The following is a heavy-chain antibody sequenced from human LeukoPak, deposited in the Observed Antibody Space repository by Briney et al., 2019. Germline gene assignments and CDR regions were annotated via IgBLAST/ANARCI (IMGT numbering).Heavy chain of an antibody. Sequence: ASVKVSCKASGYTFTDYYMHWVRQAPGQGLEWLGWINPSSGGTNYAQSFQGRVTMARDTSITTAFMELSRLISDDTAVYYCARLRYVGSGYPFDYWGQGTLVTVSS. CDR3: ARLRYVGSGYPFDY. J-gene: IGHJ4*02. D-gene: IGHD3-22*01. V-gene: IGHV1-2*02. CDR1: GYTFTDYY. CDR2: INPSSGGT.